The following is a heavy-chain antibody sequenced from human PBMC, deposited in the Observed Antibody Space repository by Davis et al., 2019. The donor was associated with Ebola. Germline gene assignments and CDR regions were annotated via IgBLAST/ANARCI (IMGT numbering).Heavy chain of an antibody. J-gene: IGHJ6*02. D-gene: IGHD3-10*01. CDR1: GYSFSNFW. CDR2: IYPGDSDT. V-gene: IGHV5-51*01. CDR3: ARRGVDYYYGMDV. Sequence: GESLKISCKGSGYSFSNFWIAWVRQMPGKGLEWMGIIYPGDSDTRYSPSFQGQVTISADKSISTAYLQWSSLKASDTAMYYCARRGVDYYYGMDVWGQGTTVTVS.